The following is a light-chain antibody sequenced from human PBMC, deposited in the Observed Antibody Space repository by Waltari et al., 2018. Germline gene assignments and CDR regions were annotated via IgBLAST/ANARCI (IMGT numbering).Light chain of an antibody. J-gene: IGKJ5*01. CDR3: QQRSNWPPIT. CDR2: DAS. V-gene: IGKV3-11*01. Sequence: EIVLTQSPATLSLSPGERATLSCRASQSVSSYLAWYQQKPGQAPRRLNYDASNRATGIPARFSGSGSGTDFTLTISSLEPEDFAVYYCQQRSNWPPITFGQGTRLEIK. CDR1: QSVSSY.